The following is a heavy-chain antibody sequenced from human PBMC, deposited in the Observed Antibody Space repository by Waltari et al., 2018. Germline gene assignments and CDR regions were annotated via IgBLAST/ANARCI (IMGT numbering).Heavy chain of an antibody. CDR1: GFPFSQAW. J-gene: IGHJ4*02. Sequence: EVQLVESGGHLVKPGGSLRLSCVASGFPFSQAWMNWVRQVPGKGLEWGGRIKRQTDGGTADYGAPVKGKFTISRDDSKNTLFLQINSLTTEDTGVYYCTTDRYIRGDFWGQGTRVTVSS. D-gene: IGHD3-3*02. CDR3: TTDRYIRGDF. CDR2: IKRQTDGGTA. V-gene: IGHV3-15*07.